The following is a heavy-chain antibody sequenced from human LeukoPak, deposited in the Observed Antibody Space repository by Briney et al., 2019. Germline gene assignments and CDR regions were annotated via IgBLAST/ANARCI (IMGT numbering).Heavy chain of an antibody. CDR1: GFTVSSNY. V-gene: IGHV3-33*08. D-gene: IGHD2-15*01. Sequence: GGSLRLSCAASGFTVSSNYMSWVRQAPGKGLEWVAVIWYDGSNKYYADSVKGRFTISRDNSKNTLYLQMNSLRAEDTAVYYCARTLGYCSGGSCYYYGMDVWGQGTTVTVSS. CDR2: IWYDGSNK. CDR3: ARTLGYCSGGSCYYYGMDV. J-gene: IGHJ6*02.